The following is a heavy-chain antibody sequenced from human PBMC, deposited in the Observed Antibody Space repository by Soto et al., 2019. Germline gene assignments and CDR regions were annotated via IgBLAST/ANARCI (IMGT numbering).Heavy chain of an antibody. CDR3: ARDRGGGLLPTHYGMDV. D-gene: IGHD3-22*01. J-gene: IGHJ6*02. CDR1: GYTFTSYY. V-gene: IGHV1-46*01. CDR2: INPSGGST. Sequence: QVQLVQSGAEVKKPGASVKVSCKASGYTFTSYYMHWVRQAPGQGLEWMGIINPSGGSTSYAQKFQGRVNMTRDTSTSTVYMELSSLRSEDTAVYYCARDRGGGLLPTHYGMDVWGQGTTVTVSS.